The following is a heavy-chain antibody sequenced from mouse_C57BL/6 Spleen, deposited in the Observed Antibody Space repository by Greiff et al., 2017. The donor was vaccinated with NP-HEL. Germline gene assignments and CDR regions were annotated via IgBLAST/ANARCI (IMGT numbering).Heavy chain of an antibody. Sequence: QVQLQQSGAELVRPGASVTLSCKASGYTFTDYEMHWVKQTPVHGLEWIGAIDPETGGPAYNQKFKGKAILTADKSSSTAYMELRSLTSEDSAVYYCTRDTSNPYYAMDYWGQGTSVTVSS. CDR1: GYTFTDYE. J-gene: IGHJ4*01. CDR3: TRDTSNPYYAMDY. D-gene: IGHD2-5*01. CDR2: IDPETGGP. V-gene: IGHV1-15*01.